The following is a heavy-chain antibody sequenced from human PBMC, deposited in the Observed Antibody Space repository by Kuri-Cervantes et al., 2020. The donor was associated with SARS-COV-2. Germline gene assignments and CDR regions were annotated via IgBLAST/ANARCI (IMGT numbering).Heavy chain of an antibody. CDR3: ARVRYYDTSDGYYYYYYMDV. D-gene: IGHD3-22*01. J-gene: IGHJ6*03. Sequence: ESLKISCAVSGYSISSGYYWGWIRQPPGKGLEWIGSIYHSGSTYYNPSLKSRVTISVDTSKNQFSLKLSSVTAADTAVYYCARVRYYDTSDGYYYYYYMDVWGKGTTVTVSS. CDR2: IYHSGST. CDR1: GYSISSGYY. V-gene: IGHV4-38-2*01.